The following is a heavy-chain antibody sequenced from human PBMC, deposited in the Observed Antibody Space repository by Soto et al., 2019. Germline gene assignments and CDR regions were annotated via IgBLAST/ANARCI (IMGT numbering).Heavy chain of an antibody. D-gene: IGHD3-10*01. CDR2: IYYSGST. CDR1: GGSISSSSYY. CDR3: ASGSARGATNDY. Sequence: PSETLSLTCTVSGGSISSSSYYWGWIRQPPGKGLEWIGSIYYSGSTYYNPSLKSRVTISVDTSKNQFSLKLSSVTAADTAVYYCASGSARGATNDYWGQGTLVNVSS. V-gene: IGHV4-39*01. J-gene: IGHJ4*02.